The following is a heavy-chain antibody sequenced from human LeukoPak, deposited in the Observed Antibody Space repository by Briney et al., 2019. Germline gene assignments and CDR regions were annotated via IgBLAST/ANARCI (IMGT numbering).Heavy chain of an antibody. J-gene: IGHJ6*03. V-gene: IGHV3-48*03. CDR2: ISSSGSTI. Sequence: PGGSLRLSCAASGFTFSSYEMNWVRQAPGKGLEWVSYISSSGSTIYYADSVKGRFTISRDNAKNSLYLQMNSLRAEDTAVYYCARGDEVWWEDYYMDVWGKGTTVTVSS. CDR3: ARGDEVWWEDYYMDV. CDR1: GFTFSSYE. D-gene: IGHD1-26*01.